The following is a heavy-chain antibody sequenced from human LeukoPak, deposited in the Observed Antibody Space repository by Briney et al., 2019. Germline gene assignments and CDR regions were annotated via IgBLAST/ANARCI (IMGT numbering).Heavy chain of an antibody. CDR3: ARDLFGVVASCYMDV. Sequence: ASVKVSCKASGYTFTSYGISWVRQAPGQGLEWMGWISAYNGNTNYAQKLQGRVTMTTDTSTSTAYMELRSLRPDDTAVYYCARDLFGVVASCYMDVWGKGTTVTVSS. J-gene: IGHJ6*03. V-gene: IGHV1-18*01. D-gene: IGHD3-22*01. CDR2: ISAYNGNT. CDR1: GYTFTSYG.